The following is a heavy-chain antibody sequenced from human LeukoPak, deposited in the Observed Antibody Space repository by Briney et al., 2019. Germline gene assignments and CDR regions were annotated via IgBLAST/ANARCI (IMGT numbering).Heavy chain of an antibody. CDR1: GGSISSYY. J-gene: IGHJ4*02. V-gene: IGHV4-59*08. CDR3: ARLYSSSWYGNSDY. Sequence: SETLSLTCTVSGGSISSYYWSWIRQPPGKGLEWIGYIYYSGSTNYNPSLKSRVTISVDTSKNQFSLKLSSVTAADTAVYYCARLYSSSWYGNSDYWGQGTLVTVSS. D-gene: IGHD6-13*01. CDR2: IYYSGST.